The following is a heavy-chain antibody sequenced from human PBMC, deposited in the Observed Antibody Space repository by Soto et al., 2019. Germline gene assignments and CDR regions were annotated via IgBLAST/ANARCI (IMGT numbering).Heavy chain of an antibody. J-gene: IGHJ6*02. CDR1: GDSVSSNSAA. Sequence: LTCVISGDSVSSNSAAWYWIRQSPSRGLEWLGRTYYRSKWLNDYAVSVRGRITVNPDTSKNQFSLQLDSVTPEDTAVYYCARENQGMDFWGQRTTVTVSS. CDR2: TYYRSKWLN. V-gene: IGHV6-1*01. CDR3: ARENQGMDF.